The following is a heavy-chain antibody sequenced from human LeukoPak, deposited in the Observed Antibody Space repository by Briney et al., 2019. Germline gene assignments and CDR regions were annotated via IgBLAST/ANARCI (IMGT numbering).Heavy chain of an antibody. J-gene: IGHJ5*02. CDR3: ARDGGTDWYDP. Sequence: GSLGLSFSASGFPINGYWMTWVRPAPGKGLEWVANIKQDGSEKTYVDSVKGRFTISGDNAKNSIYLQMNSLRVEDTAIYYCARDGGTDWYDPWGQGTLVSVSS. CDR1: GFPINGYW. CDR2: IKQDGSEK. V-gene: IGHV3-7*01. D-gene: IGHD3-16*01.